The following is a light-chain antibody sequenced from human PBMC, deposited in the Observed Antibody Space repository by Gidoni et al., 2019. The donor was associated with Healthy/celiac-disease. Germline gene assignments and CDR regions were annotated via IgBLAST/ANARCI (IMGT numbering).Light chain of an antibody. V-gene: IGKV1-5*03. J-gene: IGKJ1*01. CDR2: KAS. CDR1: QSISSW. Sequence: DIQITHSPSTLSASVADRVSITCLASQSISSWLAWYQQKPGKGPKLLIYKASSFESGVPSRFSGSGSGTEFTLTISSLQPDDFATYYCQQYNSYRTFGQGTKVEIK. CDR3: QQYNSYRT.